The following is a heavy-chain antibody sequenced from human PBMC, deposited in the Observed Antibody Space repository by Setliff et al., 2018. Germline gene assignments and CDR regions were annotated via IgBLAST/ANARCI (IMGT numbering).Heavy chain of an antibody. Sequence: GESLKISCKGSGYSFSNFWIGWVRQMPGKGLEWMGIIYPGDSHTRYSPSFQGQVTMSADKSINTAYLQMNSLKIEDTAVYYCAGAGGNSDYFDYWGQGTLVTVSS. CDR2: IYPGDSHT. D-gene: IGHD2-21*02. V-gene: IGHV5-51*01. CDR1: GYSFSNFW. J-gene: IGHJ4*02. CDR3: AGAGGNSDYFDY.